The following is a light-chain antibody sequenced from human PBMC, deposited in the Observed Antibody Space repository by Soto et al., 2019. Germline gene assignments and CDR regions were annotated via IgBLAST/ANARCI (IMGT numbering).Light chain of an antibody. CDR3: QQYSSYSPT. CDR1: QSITTW. CDR2: DAS. Sequence: DIQMTQSPSTLSASVGDRVTITCRASQSITTWLAWYQQKPGKAPKVLIYDASSLESWVPSRFSGSGSGTEFTLTLSSLQPDDFATYYCQQYSSYSPTFGRGTKVDI. J-gene: IGKJ1*01. V-gene: IGKV1-5*01.